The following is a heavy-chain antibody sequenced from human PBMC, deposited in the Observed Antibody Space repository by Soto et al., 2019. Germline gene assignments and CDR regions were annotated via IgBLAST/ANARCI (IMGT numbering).Heavy chain of an antibody. Sequence: SETLSLTCTVSGGSVSSGSYYWSWIRQPPGKGLEWIGYIYYSGSTNYNPSLKSRVTISVDTSKNQFSLKLSSVTAADTAVYYCARDLGGYDFRNGMDVWGQGTTVTVSS. V-gene: IGHV4-61*01. CDR3: ARDLGGYDFRNGMDV. CDR2: IYYSGST. CDR1: GGSVSSGSYY. J-gene: IGHJ6*02. D-gene: IGHD5-12*01.